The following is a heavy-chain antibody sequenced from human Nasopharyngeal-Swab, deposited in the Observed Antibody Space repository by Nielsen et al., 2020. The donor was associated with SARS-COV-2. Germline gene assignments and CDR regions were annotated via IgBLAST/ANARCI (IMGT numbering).Heavy chain of an antibody. Sequence: ASVKVSCKVSGYTLTELSMHWVRQAPGKGLEWMGGFDPEDGETIYAQKFQGRVTMTEDTSTDTAYMELSSLRSEDTAVYYCARDQSVTMETIFGVVIIGSGMDVWGQGTTVTVSS. D-gene: IGHD3-3*01. CDR1: GYTLTELS. V-gene: IGHV1-24*01. CDR2: FDPEDGET. CDR3: ARDQSVTMETIFGVVIIGSGMDV. J-gene: IGHJ6*02.